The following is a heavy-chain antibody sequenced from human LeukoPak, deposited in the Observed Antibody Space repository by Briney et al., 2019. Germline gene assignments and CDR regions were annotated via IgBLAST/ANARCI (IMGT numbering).Heavy chain of an antibody. CDR3: AKGLRWGLPLDY. D-gene: IGHD3-16*01. J-gene: IGHJ4*02. Sequence: GGSLRLSCAASGFTFSSYSMNWIRQAPGKGLEWVSSISSSTSYIYYADSVKGRFTISRDNSKNLLFLQMNSLSAEDTAVYYCAKGLRWGLPLDYWGQGTLVTVSS. CDR1: GFTFSSYS. V-gene: IGHV3-21*04. CDR2: ISSSTSYI.